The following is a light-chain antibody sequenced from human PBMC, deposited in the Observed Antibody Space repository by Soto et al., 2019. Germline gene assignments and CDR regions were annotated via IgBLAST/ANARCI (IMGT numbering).Light chain of an antibody. CDR3: CSYTSGSTL. J-gene: IGLJ2*01. V-gene: IGLV2-11*01. CDR2: GVS. Sequence: QSALTQPRSVSGSPGQSVTISCTGTNSDVGGYNYVSWYQQYPGKAPKLMISGVSERPSGVPDRFSGSKSGNTASLTISGLQAEDEADYYCCSYTSGSTLFGGGTKLTVL. CDR1: NSDVGGYNY.